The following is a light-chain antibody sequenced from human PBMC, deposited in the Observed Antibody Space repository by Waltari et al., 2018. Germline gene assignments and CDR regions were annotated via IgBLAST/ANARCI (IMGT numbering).Light chain of an antibody. CDR2: EDS. CDR1: SSNIGNNY. J-gene: IGLJ7*01. CDR3: GTWDSSLSGAV. Sequence: QPVLTQPPSVSAAPGQRVTISCSGGSSNIGNNYVSWYRQFPGTAPKLLIYEDSERPSGIPGRFSGSKSGTSATLDITGLQAGDEADDYCGTWDSSLSGAVFGGGTHLTVL. V-gene: IGLV1-51*02.